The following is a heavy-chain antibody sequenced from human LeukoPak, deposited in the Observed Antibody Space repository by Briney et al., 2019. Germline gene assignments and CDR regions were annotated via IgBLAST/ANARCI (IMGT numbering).Heavy chain of an antibody. CDR3: AREDWTTPFDY. V-gene: IGHV3-48*01. Sequence: GGSLRLSCAASGFTFSSYSMNWVRQAPGKGLEWVSYISSSSSTIYYADSVKGRFTISRDNAKNSLYLQMNSLRAEDTAVYYCAREDWTTPFDYWGQGTLVTVSS. J-gene: IGHJ4*02. D-gene: IGHD3/OR15-3a*01. CDR1: GFTFSSYS. CDR2: ISSSSSTI.